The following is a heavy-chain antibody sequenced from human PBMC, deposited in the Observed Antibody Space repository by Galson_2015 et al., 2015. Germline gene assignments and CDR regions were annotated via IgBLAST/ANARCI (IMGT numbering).Heavy chain of an antibody. J-gene: IGHJ4*02. D-gene: IGHD4/OR15-4a*01. CDR1: GFTFSSYS. CDR3: ARAEQYGGPREGFDY. V-gene: IGHV3-21*01. Sequence: SLRLSCAASGFTFSSYSMNWVRQAPGKGLEWVSSISSSSSYIYYADSVKGRFTISRDNAKNSLYLQMNSLRAEDTAVYYCARAEQYGGPREGFDYWGQGTLVTVSS. CDR2: ISSSSSYI.